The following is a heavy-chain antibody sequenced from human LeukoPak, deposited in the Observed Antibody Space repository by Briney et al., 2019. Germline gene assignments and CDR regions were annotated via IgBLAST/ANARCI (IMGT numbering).Heavy chain of an antibody. V-gene: IGHV3-30*04. D-gene: IGHD3-22*01. Sequence: PGGSLRLSCAASGFTFSSYAMHWVRQAPGKGLEWVAVISYDGSNKYYADSVKGRFTISRDNPKNTLYLQMNSLRAEDTAVYYCARDGAYYYDSSGSFDYWGQGTLVTVSS. CDR2: ISYDGSNK. J-gene: IGHJ4*02. CDR1: GFTFSSYA. CDR3: ARDGAYYYDSSGSFDY.